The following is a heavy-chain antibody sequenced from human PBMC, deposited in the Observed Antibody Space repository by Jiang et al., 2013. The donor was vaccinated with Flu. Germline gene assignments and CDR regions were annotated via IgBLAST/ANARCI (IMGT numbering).Heavy chain of an antibody. CDR1: AW. Sequence: AWMSWVRQAPGKGLEWIGRIKSSGDGGTIDYAAPVKGRFTISRDDSKNTLYLQMNSLKTEDTAVYYCNSRDYFDTNGYYYDVQLWGQGTLVTVSS. V-gene: IGHV3-15*01. CDR2: IKSSGDGGTI. D-gene: IGHD3-22*01. CDR3: NSRDYFDTNGYYYDVQL. J-gene: IGHJ1*01.